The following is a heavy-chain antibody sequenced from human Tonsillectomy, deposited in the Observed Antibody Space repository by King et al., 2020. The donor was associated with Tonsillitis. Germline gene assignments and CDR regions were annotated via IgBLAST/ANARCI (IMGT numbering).Heavy chain of an antibody. D-gene: IGHD6-19*01. J-gene: IGHJ4*02. CDR1: GGSISSYY. V-gene: IGHV4-59*01. CDR2: IYYSGST. Sequence: QLQESGPGLVKPSETLSLTCTVSGGSISSYYWSWIRQPPGKGLEWIGYIYYSGSTNYNPSLKSRVTISVDTSKNQFSLKLSSVTAADTAVYYCARGATYSSGWYGIDYWGQGTLVTVSS. CDR3: ARGATYSSGWYGIDY.